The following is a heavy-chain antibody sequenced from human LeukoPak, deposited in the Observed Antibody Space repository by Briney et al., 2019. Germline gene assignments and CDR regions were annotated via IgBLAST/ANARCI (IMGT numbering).Heavy chain of an antibody. J-gene: IGHJ4*02. CDR2: ISDSGGDT. CDR1: GFTFSSHA. D-gene: IGHD2-15*01. CDR3: TKRGAYGSGRSYFFEF. Sequence: GGSLRLSCAASGFTFSSHAMSWVRQAPGKGLEWDSSISDSGGDTFYANSVKGRFAISRDNFKNTLYLQMNSLRAEDTAVYYCTKRGAYGSGRSYFFEFWGQGTLVTVSS. V-gene: IGHV3-23*01.